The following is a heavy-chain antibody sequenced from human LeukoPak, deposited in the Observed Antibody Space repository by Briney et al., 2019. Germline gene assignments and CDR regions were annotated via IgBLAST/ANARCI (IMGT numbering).Heavy chain of an antibody. CDR2: ISAYNGNT. J-gene: IGHJ2*01. CDR1: GYTFTSYG. Sequence: ASVKVSCKASGYTFTSYGISWVRQAPGQGLEWMGWISAYNGNTNYAQKFQGRVTITADKSTSTAYMELSSLRSEDTAVYYCACDSSGNWEGDYWYFDLWGRGTLVTASS. D-gene: IGHD3-22*01. V-gene: IGHV1-18*01. CDR3: ACDSSGNWEGDYWYFDL.